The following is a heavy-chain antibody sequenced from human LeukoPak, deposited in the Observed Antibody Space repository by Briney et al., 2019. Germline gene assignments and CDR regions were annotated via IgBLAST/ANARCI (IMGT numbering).Heavy chain of an antibody. V-gene: IGHV3-7*01. D-gene: IGHD5-18*01. CDR3: VRGQLWSYYHDY. CDR2: IKEDGSDK. CDR1: GFSFSIYW. Sequence: GGSLRLSCAASGFSFSIYWMSWVRQTPGKGLEWVALIKEDGSDKYYVDSVKGRFTISRDNAKNTVYLEMNSLRAEDTAVYYCVRGQLWSYYHDYWGQGTLVTVSS. J-gene: IGHJ4*02.